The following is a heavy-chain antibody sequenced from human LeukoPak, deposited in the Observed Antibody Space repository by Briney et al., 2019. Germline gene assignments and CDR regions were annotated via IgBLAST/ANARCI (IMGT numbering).Heavy chain of an antibody. CDR3: ARGYSSGWSWRLDY. CDR1: GGSISSSSYY. D-gene: IGHD6-19*01. V-gene: IGHV4-39*07. Sequence: PSETLSLTCTVSGGSISSSSYYWGWIRQPPGKGLEWIGSIYYSGSTYYNPSLKSRVTISVDTSKNQFSLKLSSVTAADTAVYYCARGYSSGWSWRLDYWGQGTLVTVSS. J-gene: IGHJ4*02. CDR2: IYYSGST.